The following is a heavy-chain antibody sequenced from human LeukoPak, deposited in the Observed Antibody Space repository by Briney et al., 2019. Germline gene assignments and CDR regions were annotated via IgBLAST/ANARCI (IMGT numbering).Heavy chain of an antibody. CDR1: GGSFSGYY. V-gene: IGHV4-34*01. J-gene: IGHJ4*02. D-gene: IGHD1-26*01. CDR2: INHSGST. CDR3: ARGSGVGAIFDY. Sequence: SETLSLTCAVYGGSFSGYYWSWIRQPPGKGLEWIGEINHSGSTNYNPSLKSRVTISVDTSKNQFSLKLSPVTAADTAVYYCARGSGVGAIFDYWGQETLVTVSS.